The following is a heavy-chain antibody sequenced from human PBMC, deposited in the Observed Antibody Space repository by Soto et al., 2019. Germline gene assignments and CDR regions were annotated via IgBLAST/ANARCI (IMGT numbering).Heavy chain of an antibody. D-gene: IGHD1-26*01. V-gene: IGHV4-39*01. J-gene: IGHJ4*02. CDR3: ARTRVRATPIF. CDR2: IYYSGST. CDR1: GGSISSSSYY. Sequence: SETLSLTCTVSGGSISSSSYYWGWIRQPPGKGLEWIGSIYYSGSTYYNPSLKSRVTISVDTSKNQFSLKLSSVTAADTAVYYCARTRVRATPIFWGQGTLVTVSS.